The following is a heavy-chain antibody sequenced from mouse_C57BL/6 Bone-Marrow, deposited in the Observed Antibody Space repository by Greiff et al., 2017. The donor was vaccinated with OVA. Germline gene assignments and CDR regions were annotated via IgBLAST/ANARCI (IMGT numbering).Heavy chain of an antibody. CDR2: IDPSDSYT. Sequence: VQLQQPGAELVRPGNSVKLSCKASGYTFTSYWMHWVKQRPGQGLEWIGVIDPSDSYTNYNQKFKGKATLTVDTSSSTAYMQLSSLTSEDSAVYYCARWLLPHWYFDVWGTGTTVTVSS. CDR3: ARWLLPHWYFDV. D-gene: IGHD2-3*01. CDR1: GYTFTSYW. V-gene: IGHV1-59*01. J-gene: IGHJ1*03.